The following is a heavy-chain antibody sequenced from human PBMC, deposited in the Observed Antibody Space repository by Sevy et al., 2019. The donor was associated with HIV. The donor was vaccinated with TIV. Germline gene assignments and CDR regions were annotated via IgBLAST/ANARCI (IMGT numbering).Heavy chain of an antibody. J-gene: IGHJ3*01. CDR3: AKVLNPALESMMEVTVRSLKGFDV. CDR1: GFNFNTHV. V-gene: IGHV3-23*01. Sequence: GGSLRLSCAASGFNFNTHVMNWVRQAPGKGLEWVSSISGFGNTYYADAVRGRFTISRDNAKNTLYLQMNSLRADDTAVYYCAKVLNPALESMMEVTVRSLKGFDVWGQGPMVTVSS. CDR2: ISGFGNT. D-gene: IGHD3-22*01.